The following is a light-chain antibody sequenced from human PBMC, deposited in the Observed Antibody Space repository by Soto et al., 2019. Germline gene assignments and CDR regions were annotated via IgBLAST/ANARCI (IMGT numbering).Light chain of an antibody. CDR2: DVS. V-gene: IGLV2-14*01. Sequence: ALTQPASVSGSPGQSITISCTGTSSDVGGYNYVSWYQQHPGKAPKLMIYDVSNRPSGVSNRFSGSKSGNTASLTISGLQAEDEADYYCSSYTSSTLVVFGGGTKLTVL. CDR3: SSYTSSTLVV. J-gene: IGLJ2*01. CDR1: SSDVGGYNY.